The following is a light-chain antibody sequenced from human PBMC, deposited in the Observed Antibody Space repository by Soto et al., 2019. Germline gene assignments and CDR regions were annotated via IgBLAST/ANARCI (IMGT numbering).Light chain of an antibody. J-gene: IGKJ1*01. CDR3: QQYDNLPWT. V-gene: IGKV1-33*01. CDR2: AAS. Sequence: GDRVTITCQASQGISTYLNSYQQKPGKAPKLLIYAASNLETGVPSRFSGSGSGTHFTFTINSLQPEDTATYYCQQYDNLPWTFGRGTKVEIK. CDR1: QGISTY.